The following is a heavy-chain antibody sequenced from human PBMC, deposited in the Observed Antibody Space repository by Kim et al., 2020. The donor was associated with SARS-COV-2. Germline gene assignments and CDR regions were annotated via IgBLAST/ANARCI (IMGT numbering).Heavy chain of an antibody. CDR2: T. D-gene: IGHD6-6*01. CDR3: AKVRREYSPC. J-gene: IGHJ4*02. V-gene: IGHV3-23*01. Sequence: TYYADSVKGRFTISRDNSKNTLYLQMNSLRAEDTAVYYCAKVRREYSPCGGQGTLVTVSS.